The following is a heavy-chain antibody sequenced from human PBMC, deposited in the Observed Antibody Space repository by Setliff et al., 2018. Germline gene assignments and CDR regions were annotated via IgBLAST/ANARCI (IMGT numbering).Heavy chain of an antibody. D-gene: IGHD6-25*01. CDR3: VPGRGS. J-gene: IGHJ5*02. V-gene: IGHV3-11*04. CDR2: ISGSSGGI. CDR1: GFTFSGYY. Sequence: PGGSLRLSCAASGFTFSGYYMTWIRQAPGKGLEWVSYISGSSGGIYYADSVKGRFTISRDNAKKSLYLHMNNLRAEDTAVFYCVPGRGSWGQGALVTVSS.